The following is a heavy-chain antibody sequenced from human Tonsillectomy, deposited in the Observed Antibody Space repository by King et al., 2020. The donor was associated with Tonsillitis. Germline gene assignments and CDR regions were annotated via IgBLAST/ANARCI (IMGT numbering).Heavy chain of an antibody. CDR2: ITGSGGDT. J-gene: IGHJ4*02. D-gene: IGHD3-22*01. V-gene: IGHV3-23*04. Sequence: LQLVQSGGGLVQPGGSLRLSCAASGFTFSSYTMSWVRQAPGKGLEWVSGITGSGGDTYYADSVKGRFTISRDNSKNTVYLQMNKLRAEDTAIYYCAKDHGVGSGSSPFDFWGQGTLVTVSS. CDR3: AKDHGVGSGSSPFDF. CDR1: GFTFSSYT.